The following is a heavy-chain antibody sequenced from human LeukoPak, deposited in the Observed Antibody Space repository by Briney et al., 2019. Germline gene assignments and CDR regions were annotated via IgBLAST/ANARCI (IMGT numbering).Heavy chain of an antibody. Sequence: SETLSLTCAVSGYSISSGYYWGWIRQPPGQGLEWIGSIYHSGSTYYNPSLKSRVTISVDTSKNHFSLKLNSVTAADTAVYYCARQGYCSGGSCSAPELDYWGQGTLVTVSS. CDR2: IYHSGST. CDR3: ARQGYCSGGSCSAPELDY. J-gene: IGHJ4*02. V-gene: IGHV4-38-2*01. CDR1: GYSISSGYY. D-gene: IGHD2-15*01.